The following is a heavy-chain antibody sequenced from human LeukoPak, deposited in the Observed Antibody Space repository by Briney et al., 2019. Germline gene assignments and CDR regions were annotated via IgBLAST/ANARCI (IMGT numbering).Heavy chain of an antibody. CDR3: ARESGITMVRGVMNY. CDR2: ISSSGSTI. CDR1: GFTFSSYE. Sequence: GGSLRLSCVASGFTFSSYEMNWVRQAPGKGLEWVSYISSSGSTIYYADSVKGRFTISGDNAKNSLYLQMNSLRAEDTAVYYCARESGITMVRGVMNYWGQGTLVTVSS. D-gene: IGHD3-10*01. V-gene: IGHV3-48*03. J-gene: IGHJ4*02.